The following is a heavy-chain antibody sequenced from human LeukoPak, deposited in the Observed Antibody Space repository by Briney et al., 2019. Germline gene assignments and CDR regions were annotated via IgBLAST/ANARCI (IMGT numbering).Heavy chain of an antibody. CDR2: IYYSGST. CDR3: ARAGDGYNFGDFDY. D-gene: IGHD5-24*01. V-gene: IGHV4-59*01. CDR1: GGSISSYY. Sequence: SETLSLTCTVSGGSISSYYWSWIRQPPGKGLEWVGYIYYSGSTNYNPSLKSRVTISVDTSKNQFSLKLSSVTAADTAVYYCARAGDGYNFGDFDYWGQGTLVTVSS. J-gene: IGHJ4*02.